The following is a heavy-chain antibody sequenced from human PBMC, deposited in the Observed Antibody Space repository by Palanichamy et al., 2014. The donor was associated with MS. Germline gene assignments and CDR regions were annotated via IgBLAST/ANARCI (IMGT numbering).Heavy chain of an antibody. J-gene: IGHJ5*02. Sequence: QVQLVQSGAEVKMPGSSVKVSCKVFGGTFRNQIFSWVRQAAGQGLEWMGGINPIVKRPDYAQKFRGRVTITADESTSTVYMELSSLRSDDTAVYFCARDVRASPFDPWGQGTLVTVSS. CDR3: ARDVRASPFDP. CDR1: GGTFRNQI. V-gene: IGHV1-69*01. CDR2: INPIVKRP. D-gene: IGHD3-10*01.